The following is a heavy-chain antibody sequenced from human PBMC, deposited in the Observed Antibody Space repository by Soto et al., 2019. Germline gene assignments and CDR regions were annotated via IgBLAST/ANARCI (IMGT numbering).Heavy chain of an antibody. CDR2: ISSSSSTI. CDR1: AFTFNSYS. V-gene: IGHV3-48*01. Sequence: EVQLVESGGGLVQPGGSLRLSCAASAFTFNSYSMNWVRQAPGKGLEWVSYISSSSSTIYYADSVKGRFTISRDNAKNSLYLQMNSLRAEDTAVYYCARHPERIAQIGWFDPWGQGTLVTVSS. D-gene: IGHD6-13*01. CDR3: ARHPERIAQIGWFDP. J-gene: IGHJ5*02.